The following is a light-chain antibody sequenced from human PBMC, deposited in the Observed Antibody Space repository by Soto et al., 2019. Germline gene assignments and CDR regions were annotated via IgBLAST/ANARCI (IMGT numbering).Light chain of an antibody. V-gene: IGKV3-15*01. CDR1: QSVSSN. J-gene: IGKJ5*01. Sequence: EIVMTQSPATLSVSPGERATLSCWASQSVSSNLAWYQQKSGQAPRLLMYGASTRATGIPARFSGSGSGTEFTLTISSLQPEDFATYYCQQLFDSPITFGQGTRLEIK. CDR2: GAS. CDR3: QQLFDSPIT.